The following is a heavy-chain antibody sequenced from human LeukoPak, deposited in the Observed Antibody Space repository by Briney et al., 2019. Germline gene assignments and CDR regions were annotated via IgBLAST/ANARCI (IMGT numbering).Heavy chain of an antibody. J-gene: IGHJ4*02. Sequence: GSLRLSCAASRFTVSSNYMSWVCQAPGKGLEWVSVIYANGDAYYADSLKGRFTISRDNSKNTVYLQMNSLRAEDTAVYYCASAHYGDYGGYWGQGTLVTVSS. CDR2: IYANGDA. V-gene: IGHV3-66*01. CDR3: ASAHYGDYGGY. CDR1: RFTVSSNY. D-gene: IGHD4-17*01.